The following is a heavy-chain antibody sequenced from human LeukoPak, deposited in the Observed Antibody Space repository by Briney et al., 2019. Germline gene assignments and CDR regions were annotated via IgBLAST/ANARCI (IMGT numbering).Heavy chain of an antibody. V-gene: IGHV1-2*02. CDR2: INPNSGGT. D-gene: IGHD3-10*01. CDR1: GYTFTGYY. J-gene: IGHJ4*02. Sequence: GASVKVSCKASGYTFTGYYMHWVRQAPGQGLEWMGWINPNSGGTNYAQKFRGRVTMTRDTSISTAYMELSRLRSDDTAVYYCARVWFGELARFDYWGQGTLVTVSS. CDR3: ARVWFGELARFDY.